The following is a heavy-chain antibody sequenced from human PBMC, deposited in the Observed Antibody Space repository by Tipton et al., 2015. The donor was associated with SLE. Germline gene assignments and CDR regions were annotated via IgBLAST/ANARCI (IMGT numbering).Heavy chain of an antibody. J-gene: IGHJ6*02. V-gene: IGHV4-34*01. Sequence: TLSLTCAVYGGSFSGYYWGWIRQPPGKGLEWIGEINHSGSTNYNPSLKSRVTISVDTSKNQFSLKLSSVTAADTAVYYCARVKVATIVRVAYYYYGMDVWGQGTTVTVSS. D-gene: IGHD5-12*01. CDR2: INHSGST. CDR1: GGSFSGYY. CDR3: ARVKVATIVRVAYYYYGMDV.